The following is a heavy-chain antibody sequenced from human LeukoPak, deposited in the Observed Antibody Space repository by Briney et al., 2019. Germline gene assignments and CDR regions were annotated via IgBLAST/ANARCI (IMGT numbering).Heavy chain of an antibody. CDR1: GSTLSSYA. J-gene: IGHJ4*02. V-gene: IGHV3-23*01. CDR3: ATSKYSGSY. Sequence: GGSLRLSRADSGSTLSSYAMSWVRQAPGKGLEWVSAIIGSGGRIYYGASVKGRFTISRDNSKNTLNLQMNSVRAEDTAVYYCATSKYSGSYWGQGTLVTVSS. CDR2: IIGSGGRI. D-gene: IGHD1-26*01.